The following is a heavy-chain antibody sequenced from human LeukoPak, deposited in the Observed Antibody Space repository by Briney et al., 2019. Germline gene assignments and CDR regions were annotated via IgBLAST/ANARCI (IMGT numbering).Heavy chain of an antibody. CDR2: INHSGST. Sequence: PSETLSLTCAVYGGSFSGYYWSWIRQPPGKGLEWIGEINHSGSTNYNPSLKSRVAISVDTSKNQFSLKLSSVTAADTAVYYCARRWWYLPTSLDYWGQGTLVTVSS. J-gene: IGHJ4*02. D-gene: IGHD4-23*01. V-gene: IGHV4-34*01. CDR3: ARRWWYLPTSLDY. CDR1: GGSFSGYY.